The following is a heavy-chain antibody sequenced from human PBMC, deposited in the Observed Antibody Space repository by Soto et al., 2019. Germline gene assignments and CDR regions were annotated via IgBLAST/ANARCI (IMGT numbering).Heavy chain of an antibody. V-gene: IGHV4-31*03. J-gene: IGHJ4*02. CDR3: ARAYCSGGSCYVYYFDY. D-gene: IGHD2-15*01. CDR2: IYYSGST. Sequence: SETLSLTCTVSGGSISSGGYYWSWIRQHPGKGLEWIGYIYYSGSTYYNPSLKSRVTISVDTSKNQFSLKLSSVTAADTAVYYCARAYCSGGSCYVYYFDYWGQGTLVTVSS. CDR1: GGSISSGGYY.